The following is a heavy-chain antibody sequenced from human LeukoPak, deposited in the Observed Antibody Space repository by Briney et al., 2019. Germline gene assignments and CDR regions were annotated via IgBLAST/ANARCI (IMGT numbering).Heavy chain of an antibody. J-gene: IGHJ5*02. D-gene: IGHD3-22*01. CDR3: ARDLRNYYDSSGLNWFDP. CDR1: GYTFTSYY. Sequence: ASVKVSCKASGYTFTSYYMHWVRQAPGQGLEWMGIINPSGGSTSYAQKFQGRVTMTRDTSTSTVYMELSSLRSEDTAVYYCARDLRNYYDSSGLNWFDPWGQGTLVTVSS. CDR2: INPSGGST. V-gene: IGHV1-46*01.